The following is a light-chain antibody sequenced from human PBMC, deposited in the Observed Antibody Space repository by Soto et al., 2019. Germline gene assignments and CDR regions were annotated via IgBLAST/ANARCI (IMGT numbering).Light chain of an antibody. CDR3: QQRSNF. V-gene: IGKV3-11*01. Sequence: EIVLTQSPATLSLSPGERATLSCRASQSLSSYLAWYQQKPGRAPRLLIYDGSSRATGIPARFSGSGSGTDFTLTISSLEPEDFAVYYCQQRSNFFGPGTKVDIK. J-gene: IGKJ3*01. CDR1: QSLSSY. CDR2: DGS.